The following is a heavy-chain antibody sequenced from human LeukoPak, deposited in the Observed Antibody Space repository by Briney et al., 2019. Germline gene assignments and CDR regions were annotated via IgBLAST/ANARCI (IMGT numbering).Heavy chain of an antibody. J-gene: IGHJ3*02. Sequence: KPGASVKVSCKASGYTFTSYYMHWVRQAPGQGLEWMGIINPSGGSTSYAQKFQGRVTMTRDTSTSTVYMELSSLRSEDTAVYYCARGFTHRYNWYTRNPDGFHIWGQGTMVSVSS. D-gene: IGHD1-1*01. CDR2: INPSGGST. CDR3: ARGFTHRYNWYTRNPDGFHI. V-gene: IGHV1-46*01. CDR1: GYTFTSYY.